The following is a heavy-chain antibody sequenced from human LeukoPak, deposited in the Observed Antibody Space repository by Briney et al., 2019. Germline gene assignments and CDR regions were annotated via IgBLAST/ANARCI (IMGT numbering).Heavy chain of an antibody. Sequence: SETLSLTCTVSGGSISSSSYYWGWLRQPPGKGLESLRSIYYSGSTYYNPCLKRRVTISVDTSKNQFSLKLSSVTAAETAVYYCARGDLAGYGYLGYWGQGTLVTVSS. CDR3: ARGDLAGYGYLGY. J-gene: IGHJ4*02. D-gene: IGHD3-10*01. V-gene: IGHV4-39*07. CDR1: GGSISSSSYY. CDR2: IYYSGST.